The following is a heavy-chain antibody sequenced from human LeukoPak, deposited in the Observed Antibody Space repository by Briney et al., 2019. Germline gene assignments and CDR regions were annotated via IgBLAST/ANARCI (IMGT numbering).Heavy chain of an antibody. D-gene: IGHD6-13*01. J-gene: IGHJ4*02. Sequence: PGRSLRLSCAASGCTFSSYGMHWVRQAPGKGLEWVAVIWYDGSNKYYADSVKGRLTISRDNSKNTLYLQMNSLRAEDTAVYYCARDSPIAAAGDYYFDYWGQGTLVTVSS. V-gene: IGHV3-33*01. CDR3: ARDSPIAAAGDYYFDY. CDR1: GCTFSSYG. CDR2: IWYDGSNK.